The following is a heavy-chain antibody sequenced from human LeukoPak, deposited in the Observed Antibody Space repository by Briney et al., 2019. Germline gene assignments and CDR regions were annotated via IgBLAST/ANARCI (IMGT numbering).Heavy chain of an antibody. J-gene: IGHJ4*02. Sequence: KPSETLSLTCTVSGGSISSYYWSWLRQPPGKGLEWIGYIYYSGSTNYNPSLKSRVTISVDTSKNQFSLKLSSVTAADTAVYYCARDPGGDFDYWGQGTLVTVSS. CDR3: ARDPGGDFDY. V-gene: IGHV4-59*01. CDR2: IYYSGST. CDR1: GGSISSYY.